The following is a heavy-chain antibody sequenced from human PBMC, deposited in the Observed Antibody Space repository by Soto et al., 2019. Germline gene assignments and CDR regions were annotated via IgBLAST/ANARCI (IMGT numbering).Heavy chain of an antibody. CDR3: ATAPGYTGYANRGWFDP. J-gene: IGHJ5*02. CDR1: GGALRKNA. Sequence: QVQLVQSGAEVKKPGSSVRVSCKASGGALRKNAITWVRQAPGQGLEWMGEIIPIFGTANYAQKFQGRVSITADKYTNTTSMDLSSLRSEDTAVSYCATAPGYTGYANRGWFDPWGPGMLVTSAS. CDR2: IIPIFGTA. V-gene: IGHV1-69*06. D-gene: IGHD5-12*01.